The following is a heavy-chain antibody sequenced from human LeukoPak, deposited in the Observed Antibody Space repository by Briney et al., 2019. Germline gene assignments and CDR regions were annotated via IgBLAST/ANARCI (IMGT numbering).Heavy chain of an antibody. J-gene: IGHJ4*02. Sequence: GGSLRLSCAASGFTFSSYAMGWVRQAPGKGLEWVSVTSGSGGYTYYADSVKGRFTISRDNSKNTLYLQMNSLRADDTAVYYCAKGGTITNIDYWGQGTLVTVSS. CDR2: TSGSGGYT. CDR1: GFTFSSYA. D-gene: IGHD1-20*01. V-gene: IGHV3-23*01. CDR3: AKGGTITNIDY.